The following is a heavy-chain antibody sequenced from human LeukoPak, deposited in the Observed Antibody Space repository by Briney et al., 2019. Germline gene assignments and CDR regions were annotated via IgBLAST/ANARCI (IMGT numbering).Heavy chain of an antibody. Sequence: GASVKVSCKASGYTFTSYVMHWVRQAPGQRLEGMGWINAGTGNRKYSQTFQDRVTITSDTSASTAYMEMSSLRSEDTAVYYCARAPRDSTSWYVYWGQGTLVTVSS. J-gene: IGHJ4*02. D-gene: IGHD6-13*01. V-gene: IGHV1-3*01. CDR1: GYTFTSYV. CDR2: INAGTGNR. CDR3: ARAPRDSTSWYVY.